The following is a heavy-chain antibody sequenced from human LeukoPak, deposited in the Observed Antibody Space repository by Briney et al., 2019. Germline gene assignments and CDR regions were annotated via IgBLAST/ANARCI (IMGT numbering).Heavy chain of an antibody. J-gene: IGHJ6*03. CDR2: ISWNSGSI. CDR3: AKEASSSSLSYYYYMDV. V-gene: IGHV3-9*01. Sequence: GGSLRLSCAASGFTFDDYAMHWVRQAPGKGQEWVSGISWNSGSIGYADSVKGRFTISRDNAKNSLYLQMNSLRAEDTALYYCAKEASSSSLSYYYYMDVWGKGTTVTVSS. D-gene: IGHD6-6*01. CDR1: GFTFDDYA.